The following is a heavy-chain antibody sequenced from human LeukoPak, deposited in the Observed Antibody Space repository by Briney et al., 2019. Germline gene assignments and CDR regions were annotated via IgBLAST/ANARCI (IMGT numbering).Heavy chain of an antibody. V-gene: IGHV3-48*03. Sequence: RGSLRLSCAASGFTFSSYEMHWVRQAPGKGLEWVSYISSSGSTIYYADSVKGRFTISRDNAKNSLYLQMNSLRAEDTAVYYCARGYGGSSPFDYWGQGTLVTVSS. CDR1: GFTFSSYE. CDR3: ARGYGGSSPFDY. J-gene: IGHJ4*02. D-gene: IGHD4-23*01. CDR2: ISSSGSTI.